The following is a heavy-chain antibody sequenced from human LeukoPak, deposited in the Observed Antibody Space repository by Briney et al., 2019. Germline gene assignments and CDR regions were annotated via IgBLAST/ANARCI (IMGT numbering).Heavy chain of an antibody. Sequence: SETLSLTCTVSGGSISSYYWSWIRQPPGKGLEWIGYIYYSGSTNYNPSLKSRVTISVDTSKSQFSLKLSSVTAADTAVYYCARGIGGRGSAFDIWGQGTMVTVSS. CDR2: IYYSGST. CDR3: ARGIGGRGSAFDI. J-gene: IGHJ3*02. V-gene: IGHV4-59*12. CDR1: GGSISSYY. D-gene: IGHD2-15*01.